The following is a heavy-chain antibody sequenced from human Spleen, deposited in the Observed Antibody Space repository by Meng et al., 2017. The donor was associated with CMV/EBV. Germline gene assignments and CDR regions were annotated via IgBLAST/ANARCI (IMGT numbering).Heavy chain of an antibody. CDR2: IRYDGSNK. V-gene: IGHV3-30*02. Sequence: GESLKISCAASGFTFSSYGMHWGRQAPGKGLEWVAFIRYDGSNKYYADSVKGRFTISRDNSKNTLYLQMKSLRAEDTAVYYCAKEREKYDFWSGYGMDVWGQGTTVTVSS. CDR1: GFTFSSYG. J-gene: IGHJ6*02. D-gene: IGHD3-3*01. CDR3: AKEREKYDFWSGYGMDV.